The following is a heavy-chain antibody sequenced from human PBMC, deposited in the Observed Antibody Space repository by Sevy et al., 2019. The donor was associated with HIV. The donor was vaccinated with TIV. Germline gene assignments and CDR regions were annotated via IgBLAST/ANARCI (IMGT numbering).Heavy chain of an antibody. CDR1: GFTFSSYA. CDR3: ARQQWLVQTADAFDI. D-gene: IGHD6-19*01. CDR2: ISYDGSNK. Sequence: GGSLRLSCAASGFTFSSYAMHWVRQAPGKGLEWVAVISYDGSNKYYADSVKGRFTISRDNSKNTRYLQMNSLRAEDTAVYYCARQQWLVQTADAFDIWGQGTMVTVSS. J-gene: IGHJ3*02. V-gene: IGHV3-30-3*01.